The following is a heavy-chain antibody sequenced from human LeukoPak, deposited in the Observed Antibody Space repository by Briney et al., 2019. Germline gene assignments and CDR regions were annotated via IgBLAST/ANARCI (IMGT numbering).Heavy chain of an antibody. V-gene: IGHV1-18*01. CDR3: ARDGLRIAVTGLFDY. CDR1: GYTFISYG. J-gene: IGHJ4*02. CDR2: TSAYNGNT. D-gene: IGHD6-13*01. Sequence: ASVKVSCKASGYTFISYGISWVRQAPGQGLEWMGWTSAYNGNTNYAQKFQGRVTMTTDTSTSTAYMELRSLRFDDTAVYYCARDGLRIAVTGLFDYWGQGTLVTVSS.